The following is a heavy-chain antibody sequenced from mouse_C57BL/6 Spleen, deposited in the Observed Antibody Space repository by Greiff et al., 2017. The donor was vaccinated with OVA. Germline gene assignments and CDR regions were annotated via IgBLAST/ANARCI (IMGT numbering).Heavy chain of an antibody. J-gene: IGHJ2*01. CDR2: ISGGGGNT. Sequence: EVQLVESGGGLVKPGGSLKLSCAASGFTFSSYTMSWVRQTPEKRLEWVATISGGGGNTYYPDSVKGRFTISRDNAKNTLYLQMSSLRSEDTALYYCARGNSYYFDYWGQGTTLTVSS. CDR1: GFTFSSYT. CDR3: ARGNSYYFDY. V-gene: IGHV5-9*01. D-gene: IGHD2-1*01.